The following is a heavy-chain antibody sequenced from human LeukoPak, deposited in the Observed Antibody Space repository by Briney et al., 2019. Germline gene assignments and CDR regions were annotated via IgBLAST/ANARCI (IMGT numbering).Heavy chain of an antibody. D-gene: IGHD3-22*01. J-gene: IGHJ4*02. V-gene: IGHV4-59*01. CDR2: IYYSGST. Sequence: SETLSLTCTVSGGSISSYYWSWIRQPPGKGLEWIGYIYYSGSTNYNPSLKSRVTISVDTSKNQFSLKLSSVTAADTAVYYCAREPIYDSSGYYPRGLYYFDYWGQGTLVTVSS. CDR1: GGSISSYY. CDR3: AREPIYDSSGYYPRGLYYFDY.